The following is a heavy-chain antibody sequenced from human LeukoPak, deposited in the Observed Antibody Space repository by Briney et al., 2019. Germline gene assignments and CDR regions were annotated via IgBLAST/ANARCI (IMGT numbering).Heavy chain of an antibody. V-gene: IGHV4-34*01. J-gene: IGHJ6*02. CDR3: ARGLRFLVV. Sequence: PSETLSLTCAVYGGSFSGYYWSWIRQPPGKGLEWIGENNHSGSTNYNPSLKSRVTISVDTSKNQFSLKLSSVTAADTAVYYCARGLRFLVVWGQGTTVTVSS. D-gene: IGHD3-3*01. CDR2: NNHSGST. CDR1: GGSFSGYY.